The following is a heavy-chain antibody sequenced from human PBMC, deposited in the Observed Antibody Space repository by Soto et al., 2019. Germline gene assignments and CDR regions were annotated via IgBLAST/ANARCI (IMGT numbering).Heavy chain of an antibody. V-gene: IGHV4-39*01. CDR2: IYYSGST. CDR3: ARHRVGRYWSGGSCYYLKYYFDY. CDR1: GGSISSSSYY. J-gene: IGHJ4*02. D-gene: IGHD2-15*01. Sequence: SETLSLTCTVSGGSISSSSYYLGWIRQPPGKGLEWIGSIYYSGSTYYNPSLKSRVTISVDTSKNQFSLKLSSVTAADTAVYYCARHRVGRYWSGGSCYYLKYYFDYWGQGTLVTVSS.